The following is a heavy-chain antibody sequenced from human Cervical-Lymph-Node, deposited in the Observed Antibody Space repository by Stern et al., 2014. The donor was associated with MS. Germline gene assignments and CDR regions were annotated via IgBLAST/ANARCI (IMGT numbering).Heavy chain of an antibody. CDR1: GFTFSTYS. CDR2: ISSSSRYI. CDR3: ARDWEDFYFDSFAC. Sequence: EVQLVQSGGGLVKPGGSLRLSCAASGFTFSTYSMNWVRQAPGQGLEWVSSISSSSRYINYAASVKCRFTISRDNAKNSLYLQMNNLRVEDTAVYYCARDWEDFYFDSFACWGQGTLVTVSS. D-gene: IGHD3-22*01. J-gene: IGHJ4*02. V-gene: IGHV3-21*01.